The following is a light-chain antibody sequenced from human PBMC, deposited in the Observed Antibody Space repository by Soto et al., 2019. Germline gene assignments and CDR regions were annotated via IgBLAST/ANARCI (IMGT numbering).Light chain of an antibody. CDR2: ENN. V-gene: IGLV1-51*02. CDR3: GKWDSSLSAGV. Sequence: QSVLTQPPSVSAAPGQKVTISCSGSNSNIGNNYVSWYQQFPGTAPKLLIYENNKRPSAIPDQFSGSKSGTSATLGITGLQTGDEADYYCGKWDSSLSAGVFGGGTQLTVL. CDR1: NSNIGNNY. J-gene: IGLJ3*02.